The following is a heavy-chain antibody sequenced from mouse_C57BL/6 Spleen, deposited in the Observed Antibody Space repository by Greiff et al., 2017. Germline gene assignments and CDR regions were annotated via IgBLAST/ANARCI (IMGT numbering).Heavy chain of an antibody. Sequence: QVQLQQSGPELVKPGASVKISCKASGYAFSSYWMNWVKQRPGQGLEWIGRIYPGDGGTNYNEKFKGKATLTADKSSSTAYMELSSLTSEDSAVYFCARSEIATVVAPEYYAMDYWGQGTSVTVSS. J-gene: IGHJ4*01. D-gene: IGHD1-1*01. V-gene: IGHV1-82*01. CDR1: GYAFSSYW. CDR3: ARSEIATVVAPEYYAMDY. CDR2: IYPGDGGT.